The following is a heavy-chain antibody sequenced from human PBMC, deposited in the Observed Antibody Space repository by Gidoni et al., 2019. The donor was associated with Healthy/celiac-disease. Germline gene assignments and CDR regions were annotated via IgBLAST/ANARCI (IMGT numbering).Heavy chain of an antibody. D-gene: IGHD3-3*01. CDR3: ARGRSIYYDFWSGLDY. CDR2: IYWDDDK. CDR1: GFSLSTSGVG. Sequence: QITLKESGPTLVKPTQTLTLTCTFSGFSLSTSGVGVGWIRQPPGKALEWLALIYWDDDKRYSPSLKSRLTITKDTSKNQVVLTMTNMDPVDTATYYCARGRSIYYDFWSGLDYWGQGTLVTVSS. J-gene: IGHJ4*02. V-gene: IGHV2-5*02.